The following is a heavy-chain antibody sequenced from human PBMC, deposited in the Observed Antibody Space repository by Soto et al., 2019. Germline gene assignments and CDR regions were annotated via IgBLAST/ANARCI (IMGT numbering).Heavy chain of an antibody. CDR3: ARDRGYYYDSSGYFRGDAFDI. J-gene: IGHJ3*02. CDR1: GFTFSNYA. Sequence: QVQLVESGGGVVQPGRSLRLSCAASGFTFSNYAMHWVRRAPGKGLEWVALLPYDGSSKYYADSVKGRFTISRDNSKNTLYLQMNSLRAEDTAVYYCARDRGYYYDSSGYFRGDAFDIWGQGTMVTVSS. D-gene: IGHD3-22*01. CDR2: LPYDGSSK. V-gene: IGHV3-30-3*01.